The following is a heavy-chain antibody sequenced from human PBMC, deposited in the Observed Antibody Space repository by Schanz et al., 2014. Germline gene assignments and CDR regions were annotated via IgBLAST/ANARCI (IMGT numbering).Heavy chain of an antibody. Sequence: EVQLVESGGGLVQPGGSLRLSCAASGFSIRNHDMHWVRQATGAGLEWVSAIGTAGDTFYLDSVKGRFTISRDNSKNTLYLQMNSLRADDTAVYFCARAHGNNWYGKGLDYWGQGTLVTVSS. CDR3: ARAHGNNWYGKGLDY. D-gene: IGHD1-1*01. V-gene: IGHV3-13*04. CDR1: GFSIRNHD. CDR2: IGTAGDT. J-gene: IGHJ4*02.